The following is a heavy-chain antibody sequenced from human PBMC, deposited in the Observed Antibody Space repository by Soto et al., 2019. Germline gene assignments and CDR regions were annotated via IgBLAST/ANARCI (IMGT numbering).Heavy chain of an antibody. J-gene: IGHJ4*02. CDR2: ITRTDST. CDR1: GFTFSNYA. Sequence: LRLSCTASGFTFSNYAMSWVRQAPGKGLEWVSAITRTDSTYYADSVKGRFTISRDNSRNTLYLQMISLGAEDAALYYCAKALVGEVGATGYWGQGTLVTVPS. CDR3: AKALVGEVGATGY. V-gene: IGHV3-23*01. D-gene: IGHD1-26*01.